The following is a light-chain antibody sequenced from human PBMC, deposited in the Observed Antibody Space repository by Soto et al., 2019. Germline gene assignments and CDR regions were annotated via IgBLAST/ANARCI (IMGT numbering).Light chain of an antibody. CDR3: QQYFSFPWT. CDR2: WAS. V-gene: IGKV4-1*01. Sequence: DIVMTQSPDFLAVSLGERATINCKSSQSVLYSSNNKNYLAWYQQRPGQPPNLLIYWASTRESGVPDRFSGSGSGTDFTLTISSLQAEDVAIYYCQQYFSFPWTFGQGTKVEIK. J-gene: IGKJ1*01. CDR1: QSVLYSSNNKNY.